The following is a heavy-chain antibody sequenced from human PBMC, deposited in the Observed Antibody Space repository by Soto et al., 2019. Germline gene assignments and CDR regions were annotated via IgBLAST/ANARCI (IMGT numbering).Heavy chain of an antibody. V-gene: IGHV3-15*01. CDR2: IKSNAYGATT. J-gene: IGHJ5*02. CDR3: TTTLGYCSTSCP. CDR1: GFTFSNAW. D-gene: IGHD2-2*01. Sequence: EVQLVESGGGLVKPGESLRLSCAASGFTFSNAWMNWVRQGPGKGLEWVGRIKSNAYGATTDYAAPVKGRFTISRDDSRDTLYLQMNSLNTEDTAVYYCTTTLGYCSTSCPWAQGSLVTISS.